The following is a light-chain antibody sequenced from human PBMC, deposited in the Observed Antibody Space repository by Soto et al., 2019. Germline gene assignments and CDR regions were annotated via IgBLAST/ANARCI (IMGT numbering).Light chain of an antibody. CDR2: DAS. CDR1: QNIGSF. J-gene: IGKJ4*02. CDR3: QPYYTYPPL. V-gene: IGKV1-8*01. Sequence: AIRMTQSPSSFSASTGDRVTITCRASQNIGSFLAWYQQQPGKAPKLLIYDASTLQSGVPSRFSGSGSGTDFALTISCLQSEDFATYYCQPYYTYPPLFGGGTKVEIK.